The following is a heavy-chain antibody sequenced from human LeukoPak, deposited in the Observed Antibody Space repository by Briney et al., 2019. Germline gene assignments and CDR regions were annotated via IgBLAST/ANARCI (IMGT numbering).Heavy chain of an antibody. CDR3: ARGQYSGSHYTDY. V-gene: IGHV4-59*01. J-gene: IGHJ4*02. CDR2: IYYSGST. CDR1: GGSISSYY. D-gene: IGHD1-26*01. Sequence: SETLSLTCTVSGGSISSYYWSWIRQPPGKGLEWIGYIYYSGSTNYNPSLKSRVTISVDTSKNQFSLKLSSVTAADTAVYYCARGQYSGSHYTDYWGQGTLVTVSS.